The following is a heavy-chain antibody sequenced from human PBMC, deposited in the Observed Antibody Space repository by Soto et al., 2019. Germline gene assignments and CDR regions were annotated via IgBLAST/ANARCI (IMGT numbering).Heavy chain of an antibody. V-gene: IGHV4-39*01. CDR3: ARLARFGGYIDY. CDR1: GGSISISSYY. CDR2: MYYVGST. Sequence: SETLSLTCSVSGGSISISSYYWGWIRQPPGKGLEWIGTMYYVGSTYYNPSLKSRVTISVDTSKKQFSLKLSSVTAADTAVYYCARLARFGGYIDYWSQGTLVTVSS. J-gene: IGHJ4*02. D-gene: IGHD3-10*01.